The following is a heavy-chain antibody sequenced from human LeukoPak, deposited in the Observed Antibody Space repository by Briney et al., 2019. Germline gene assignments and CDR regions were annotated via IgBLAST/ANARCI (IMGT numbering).Heavy chain of an antibody. Sequence: SETLSLTCAVYGGSFSVYYWSWIRQPPGKGLEWIGEINHSGTTNYNPSLKSRVTISVDTYKNQFSLKLSSVTAADTAVYYCARGKRGYSSSWYDYWGQGTLVTVSS. J-gene: IGHJ4*02. CDR1: GGSFSVYY. CDR3: ARGKRGYSSSWYDY. CDR2: INHSGTT. D-gene: IGHD6-13*01. V-gene: IGHV4-34*01.